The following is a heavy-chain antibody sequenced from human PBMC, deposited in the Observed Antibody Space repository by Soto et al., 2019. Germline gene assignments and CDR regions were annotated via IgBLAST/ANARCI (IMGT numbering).Heavy chain of an antibody. CDR2: INAGNGNT. V-gene: IGHV1-3*01. D-gene: IGHD1-26*01. CDR1: GYTFTSYA. CDR3: ARDVWGSYPLGYYYYGMDV. J-gene: IGHJ6*02. Sequence: ASVKVSFKASGYTFTSYAMHWVRQAPGQRLEWMGWINAGNGNTKYSQKFQGRVTITRDTSASTAYMELSSLRSEDTAVYYCARDVWGSYPLGYYYYGMDVWGQGTTVTVS.